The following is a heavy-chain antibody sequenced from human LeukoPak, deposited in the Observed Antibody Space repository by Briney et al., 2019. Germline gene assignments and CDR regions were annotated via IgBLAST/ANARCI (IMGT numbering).Heavy chain of an antibody. D-gene: IGHD3-3*01. V-gene: IGHV4-59*01. Sequence: PSETLPLTCTVSGGSISSYYWSWIRQPPGKGLEWIGYIYYSGSTNYNPSLKSRVTISVDTYKNQFSLKLSSVTAADTAVYYCARVSYDFWSGYYYAFDIWGQGTMVTVSS. J-gene: IGHJ3*02. CDR2: IYYSGST. CDR3: ARVSYDFWSGYYYAFDI. CDR1: GGSISSYY.